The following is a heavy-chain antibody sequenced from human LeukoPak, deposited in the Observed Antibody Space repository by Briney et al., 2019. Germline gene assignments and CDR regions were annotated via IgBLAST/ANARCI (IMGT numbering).Heavy chain of an antibody. V-gene: IGHV3-23*01. J-gene: IGHJ4*02. CDR2: ISGSAHKI. CDR1: GITFNNYA. CDR3: AGRLTGYSSGYIH. D-gene: IGHD5-18*01. Sequence: PGGSLRLSCVASGITFNNYAVSWVRQAPEKGLDWASVISGSAHKIRYADSVKGRFTISRDNSENIVYLQMNNLRVEDTAVYYCAGRLTGYSSGYIHWGQGTLVTVSS.